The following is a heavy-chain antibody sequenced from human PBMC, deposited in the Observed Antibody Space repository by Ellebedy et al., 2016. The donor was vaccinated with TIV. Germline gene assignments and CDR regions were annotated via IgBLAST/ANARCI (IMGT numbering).Heavy chain of an antibody. Sequence: GESLKISCVASGFTFSSYGMHWVRQAPGKGLEWVAVLSYDGSNKQYADSVEARLTISRDNSKNTLYLQMNSPRAEDTAVYYCAKDRIGATKMGAFHVWGQGTMVTVSS. J-gene: IGHJ3*01. CDR2: LSYDGSNK. CDR3: AKDRIGATKMGAFHV. D-gene: IGHD1-26*01. V-gene: IGHV3-30*18. CDR1: GFTFSSYG.